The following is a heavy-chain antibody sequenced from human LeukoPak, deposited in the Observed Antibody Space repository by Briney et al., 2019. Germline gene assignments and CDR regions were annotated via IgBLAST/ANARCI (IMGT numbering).Heavy chain of an antibody. Sequence: GGSLRLSCAASGFTFSSYAMSWVRQAPGKGLEWVSAISGSGGNTYYADSVKGRFTISRDNSKNTLYLQMSSLRAEDTAVYYCAKSPLDIVLVVYDKYYFDYWGQGTLVTVSS. CDR1: GFTFSSYA. V-gene: IGHV3-23*01. CDR3: AKSPLDIVLVVYDKYYFDY. D-gene: IGHD2-8*02. CDR2: ISGSGGNT. J-gene: IGHJ4*02.